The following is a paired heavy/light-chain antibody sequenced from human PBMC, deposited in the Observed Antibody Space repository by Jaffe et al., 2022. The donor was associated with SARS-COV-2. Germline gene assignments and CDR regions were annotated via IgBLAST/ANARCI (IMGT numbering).Heavy chain of an antibody. D-gene: IGHD3-10*01. CDR2: IKTDGSST. V-gene: IGHV3-74*01. Sequence: EVQLVESGGGLVQPGGSLRLSCAASGFTFSGYWMHWVRQVPGKGLVWVSRIKTDGSSTNYAESVKGRFTISRDNAKDTLYLEMNSLRAEDTAVYYCARGLYGHSVGFDYWGQGTLVTVSS. CDR3: ARGLYGHSVGFDY. J-gene: IGHJ4*02. CDR1: GFTFSGYW.
Light chain of an antibody. CDR3: CSYAGSYTFVV. J-gene: IGLJ2*01. CDR1: SSDVGDNNY. CDR2: DVS. V-gene: IGLV2-11*01. Sequence: QSALTQPRSVSGSPGQSVTISCTGTSSDVGDNNYVSWYQQHPGKAPKLTIFDVSKRPSGVPDRFSGSKSGNTASLTISGLQAEDEADYYCCSYAGSYTFVVFGGGTKLTVL.